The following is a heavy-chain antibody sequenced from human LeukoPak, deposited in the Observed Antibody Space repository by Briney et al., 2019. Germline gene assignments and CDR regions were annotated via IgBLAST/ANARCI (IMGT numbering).Heavy chain of an antibody. V-gene: IGHV5-51*01. J-gene: IGHJ6*04. CDR3: ARRSRRYDFWSGYVDV. Sequence: GESLKISCKGSGYSFTSYWIGWVRQMPGKGLEWMGIIYPGDSDTRYSPSFQGQVTISADESISTAHLQWSSLKASDTAMYYCARRSRRYDFWSGYVDVWGKGTTVTVSS. CDR2: IYPGDSDT. D-gene: IGHD3-3*01. CDR1: GYSFTSYW.